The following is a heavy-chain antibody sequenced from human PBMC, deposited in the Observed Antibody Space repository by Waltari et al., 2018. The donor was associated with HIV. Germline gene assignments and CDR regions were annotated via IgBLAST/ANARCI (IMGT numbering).Heavy chain of an antibody. Sequence: QVQLQESGPRLLKPSETLSLTCSVSGRPMTNYYWAWIRQPPGKGLEWIGYIDSRGSASYSPSLQSRLTMSVDVYRNQFSLELSSVTAADTAVYYCARYGSGHRHFGYWGQGTLV. CDR3: ARYGSGHRHFGY. J-gene: IGHJ4*02. CDR1: GRPMTNYY. V-gene: IGHV4-59*01. D-gene: IGHD3-10*01. CDR2: IDSRGSA.